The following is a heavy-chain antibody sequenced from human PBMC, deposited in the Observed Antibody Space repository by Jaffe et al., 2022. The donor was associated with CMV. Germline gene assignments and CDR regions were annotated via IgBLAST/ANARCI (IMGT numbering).Heavy chain of an antibody. J-gene: IGHJ4*02. CDR3: AAVERIYGDHEGFDY. D-gene: IGHD4-17*01. CDR2: IVVGSGNT. CDR1: GFTFTSSA. Sequence: QMQLVQSGPEVKKPGTSVKVSCKASGFTFTSSAVQWVRQARGQRLEWIGWIVVGSGNTNYAQKFQERVTITRDMSTSTAYMELSSLRSEDTAVYYCAAVERIYGDHEGFDYWGQGTLVTVSS. V-gene: IGHV1-58*01.